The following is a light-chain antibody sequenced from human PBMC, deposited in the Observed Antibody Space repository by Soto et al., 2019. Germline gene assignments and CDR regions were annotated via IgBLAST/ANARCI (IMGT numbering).Light chain of an antibody. CDR2: GAS. Sequence: IQMTQSPSSLSASVGDRVTITCGASHTINTYLNWYQQKPGRAPKLLIYGASSLQSGVPARFSGSGSGTYFTLTITSLQPEDFAIYYCQQSYSGPLTFGGGTKLEVK. J-gene: IGKJ4*01. V-gene: IGKV1-39*01. CDR1: HTINTY. CDR3: QQSYSGPLT.